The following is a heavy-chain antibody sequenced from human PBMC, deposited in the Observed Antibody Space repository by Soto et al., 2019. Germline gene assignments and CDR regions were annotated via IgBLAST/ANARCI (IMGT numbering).Heavy chain of an antibody. D-gene: IGHD3-10*01. CDR1: GYNFSNYG. CDR3: VRDLDGSGSYYTDY. Sequence: GSSVKVSCKASGYNFSNYGITWVRQAPGQGLEWTGWISVHNGNTNYAQKLQGRVTMTTDTSTSTAYMELRSLRSDDTAVYYCVRDLDGSGSYYTDYWGQGTLVTVSS. CDR2: ISVHNGNT. J-gene: IGHJ4*02. V-gene: IGHV1-18*01.